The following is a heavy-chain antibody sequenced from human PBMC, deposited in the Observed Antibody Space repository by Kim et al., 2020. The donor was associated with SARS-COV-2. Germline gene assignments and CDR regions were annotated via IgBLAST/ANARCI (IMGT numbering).Heavy chain of an antibody. D-gene: IGHD3-22*01. Sequence: ASVKVSCKASGYTFTGYYMHWVRQAPGQGLEWMGWINPNSGGTNYAQKFQGRVTMTRDTSISTAYMELSRLRSDDTAVYYCAREGRYYYDSSGYYAFDYWGQGTLVTVSS. J-gene: IGHJ4*02. V-gene: IGHV1-2*02. CDR1: GYTFTGYY. CDR3: AREGRYYYDSSGYYAFDY. CDR2: INPNSGGT.